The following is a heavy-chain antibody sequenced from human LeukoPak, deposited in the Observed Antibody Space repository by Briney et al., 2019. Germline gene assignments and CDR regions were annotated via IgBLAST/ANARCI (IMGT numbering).Heavy chain of an antibody. CDR1: GGSISRSDYY. CDR3: ARGSVRITMVRGVITTVYYFDY. D-gene: IGHD3-10*01. V-gene: IGHV4-39*07. J-gene: IGHJ4*02. Sequence: KSSETLSLTCTVSGGSISRSDYYWGWIRQPPGKGLEWIGSIFYSGSTYYNASLKSRVTISVDTSKNQFSLKLSSVTAADTAVYYCARGSVRITMVRGVITTVYYFDYWGQGTLVTVSS. CDR2: IFYSGST.